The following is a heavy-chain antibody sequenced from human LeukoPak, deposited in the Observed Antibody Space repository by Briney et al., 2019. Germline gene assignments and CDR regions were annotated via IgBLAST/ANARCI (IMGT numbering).Heavy chain of an antibody. J-gene: IGHJ4*02. Sequence: GGSLRLSCLASGFTFSNYGMHWVRQAPGKGLEYVSAISSNGGSTEYVDLVKGRFTISRDNSKNTLYLQMSSLRPEDTAVYYCVKAPYCSNGVCYGSGDYWGQGTLVTVSS. CDR3: VKAPYCSNGVCYGSGDY. CDR2: ISSNGGST. CDR1: GFTFSNYG. D-gene: IGHD2-8*01. V-gene: IGHV3-64D*09.